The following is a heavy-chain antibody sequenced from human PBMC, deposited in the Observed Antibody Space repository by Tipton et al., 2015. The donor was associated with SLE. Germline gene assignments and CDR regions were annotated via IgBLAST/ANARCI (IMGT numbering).Heavy chain of an antibody. V-gene: IGHV4-59*01. J-gene: IGHJ4*02. CDR1: GGSFSGYY. D-gene: IGHD2-15*01. Sequence: TLSLTCAVYGGSFSGYYWSWIRQPPGKGLEWIGYMYYSGSTNYNPSLKSRVTISVDTSKNQFSLKLSSVTAADTAVYYCARAVVVAAAFDYWGQGTLVTVSS. CDR2: MYYSGST. CDR3: ARAVVVAAAFDY.